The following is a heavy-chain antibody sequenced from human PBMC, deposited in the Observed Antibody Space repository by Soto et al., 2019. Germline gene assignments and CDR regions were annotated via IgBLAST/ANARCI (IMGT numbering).Heavy chain of an antibody. Sequence: QVQLVESGGGVVQPGRSLRLSCAASGFTFSSYGMHWVRQAPGKGLEWVAVISYDGSNKYYADSVKGRFTISRDNSKNTLYLQMNSLRAEDTAVYYCAIVVVVAATEMTTGWGQGTLVTVSS. D-gene: IGHD2-15*01. V-gene: IGHV3-30*03. CDR1: GFTFSSYG. CDR3: AIVVVVAATEMTTG. J-gene: IGHJ4*02. CDR2: ISYDGSNK.